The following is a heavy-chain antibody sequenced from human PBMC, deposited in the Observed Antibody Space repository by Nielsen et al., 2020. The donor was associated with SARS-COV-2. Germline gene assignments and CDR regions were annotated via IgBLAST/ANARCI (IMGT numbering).Heavy chain of an antibody. J-gene: IGHJ4*02. Sequence: LRLSCTVSGGSISSGDYYWSWIRQPPGKGLEWIGYIYYSGSTYYNPSLKSRVTISVDTSKNQFSLKLSSVTAADTALYYCARHGVVPAAIHYWGQGTLVTVSS. V-gene: IGHV4-30-4*01. CDR2: IYYSGST. D-gene: IGHD2-2*02. CDR1: GGSISSGDYY. CDR3: ARHGVVPAAIHY.